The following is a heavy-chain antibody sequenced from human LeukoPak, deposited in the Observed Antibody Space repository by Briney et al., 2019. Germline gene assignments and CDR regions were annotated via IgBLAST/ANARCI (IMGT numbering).Heavy chain of an antibody. CDR2: IYHSGST. CDR1: GGSISSYY. V-gene: IGHV4-59*01. CDR3: ARANSSLYYDSSGYWDY. Sequence: SETLSLTCTVSGGSISSYYWSWIRQPPGKGLEWIGYIYHSGSTNYNPSLKSRVSISVDTSKNQFSLKLSSVTAAGTAVYYCARANSSLYYDSSGYWDYWGQGTLVTVSS. D-gene: IGHD3-22*01. J-gene: IGHJ4*02.